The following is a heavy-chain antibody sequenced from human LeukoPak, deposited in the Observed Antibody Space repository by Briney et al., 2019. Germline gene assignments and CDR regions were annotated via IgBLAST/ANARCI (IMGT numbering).Heavy chain of an antibody. J-gene: IGHJ4*02. CDR1: GFTFSSFG. Sequence: GGSLRLSCAASGFTFSSFGMLWVRQAPGEGLEWVAYIGYTGTDTYYADSVKGRFTISRDNSKNTVHLQVNSLRAADTALYSCARDLTERKYYIAYWGQGTLVTVSS. V-gene: IGHV3-30*02. CDR2: IGYTGTDT. D-gene: IGHD2-8*02. CDR3: ARDLTERKYYIAY.